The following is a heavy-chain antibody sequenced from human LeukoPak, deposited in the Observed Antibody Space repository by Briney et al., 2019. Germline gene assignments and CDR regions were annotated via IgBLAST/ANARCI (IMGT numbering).Heavy chain of an antibody. CDR3: ASDDDKYGSGWYGIVS. J-gene: IGHJ4*02. Sequence: SETLSLTCTVSGGSISSGGYYWSWIRQHPGKGLEWIGYIYYSGSTYYNPSLKSRVTISVDTSKNQFSLKLSSVTAADTAVYYCASDDDKYGSGWYGIVSWGQGTLVTVSS. CDR1: GGSISSGGYY. D-gene: IGHD6-19*01. CDR2: IYYSGST. V-gene: IGHV4-31*03.